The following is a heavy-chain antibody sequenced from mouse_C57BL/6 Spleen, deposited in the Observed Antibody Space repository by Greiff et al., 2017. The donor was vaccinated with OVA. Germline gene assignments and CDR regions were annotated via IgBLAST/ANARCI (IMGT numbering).Heavy chain of an antibody. V-gene: IGHV1-18*01. CDR1: GYTFTDYN. D-gene: IGHD2-5*01. CDR2: INPNNGGT. J-gene: IGHJ1*03. CDR3: ARSSNYEYFDV. Sequence: DVQLQESGPELVKPGASVKIPCKASGYTFTDYNMDWVKQSHGKSLEWIGDINPNNGGTIYNQKFKGKATLTVDKSSSTAYMELRSLTSEDTAVYYCARSSNYEYFDVWGTGTTVTVSS.